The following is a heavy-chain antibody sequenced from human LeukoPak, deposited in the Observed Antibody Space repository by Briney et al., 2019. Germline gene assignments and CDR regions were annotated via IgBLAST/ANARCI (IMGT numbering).Heavy chain of an antibody. J-gene: IGHJ6*02. CDR1: GFPFSSYG. CDR2: IRYDGSNK. CDR3: ATPGTTAYYYYGMDV. Sequence: GGSLRPPGAPSGFPFSSYGMPWVRQPPGKGLEWVAFIRYDGSNKYYADSVNGRFTISRDNSKNTLYLQMNSLRAEDTAVYYCATPGTTAYYYYGMDVWGQGTTVTVSS. V-gene: IGHV3-30*02. D-gene: IGHD1-1*01.